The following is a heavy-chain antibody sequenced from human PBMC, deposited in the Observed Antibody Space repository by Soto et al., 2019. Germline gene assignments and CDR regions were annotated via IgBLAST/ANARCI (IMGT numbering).Heavy chain of an antibody. CDR2: IYYSGST. CDR3: AGVGGFGATTIDY. D-gene: IGHD3-10*01. Sequence: SQTNSHTYTVSGVNIRSGDYYWRRNRQPPGKGLEWIGYIYYSGSTYYNPSLKSRVTISVDTSKNQFSLKLSSVTAADTAVYYCAGVGGFGATTIDYWGQGTLVTAPQ. V-gene: IGHV4-30-4*01. CDR1: GVNIRSGDYY. J-gene: IGHJ4*02.